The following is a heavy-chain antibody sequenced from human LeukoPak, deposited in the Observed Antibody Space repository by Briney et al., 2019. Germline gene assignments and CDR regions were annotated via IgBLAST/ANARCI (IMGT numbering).Heavy chain of an antibody. CDR3: AKATTGTTGGAFEI. CDR2: ISGSGGST. CDR1: GFTSSSYA. D-gene: IGHD1-1*01. J-gene: IGHJ3*02. Sequence: GGSLRLSCAASGFTSSSYAMSWVRQAPGKGLEWVSAISGSGGSTNYADSVKGRFTISRDNSKNTLYLQMTSLRAEDTAIYYCAKATTGTTGGAFEIWGQGTMVTVSS. V-gene: IGHV3-23*01.